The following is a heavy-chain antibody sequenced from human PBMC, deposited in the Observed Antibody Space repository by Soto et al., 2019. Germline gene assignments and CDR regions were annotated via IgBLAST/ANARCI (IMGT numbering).Heavy chain of an antibody. CDR1: GYSISSSNW. Sequence: PSETLSLTCAVSGYSISSSNWWGWIRQPPGKGLEWIGYIYYSGTTYYNPSLKSRVTMSVDTSKNQFSLKLTSVTAVDTAVYYCARREIQGPIVAWGQGTLVTVSS. D-gene: IGHD2-15*01. CDR2: IYYSGTT. J-gene: IGHJ5*02. V-gene: IGHV4-28*01. CDR3: ARREIQGPIVA.